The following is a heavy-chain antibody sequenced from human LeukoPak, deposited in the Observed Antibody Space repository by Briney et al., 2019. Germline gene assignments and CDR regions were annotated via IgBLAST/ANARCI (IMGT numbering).Heavy chain of an antibody. D-gene: IGHD6-6*01. J-gene: IGHJ6*02. Sequence: GGSLRLSCAASGFTFSSYSMNWVRQAPGKGLEWVSFISSSSSYIYYADSVKGRFTISRDNAKNSLHLQMNSLRAEDTAVYYCARDIPRGYSVAARLYYYYGMDVWGQGTTVTVSS. CDR2: ISSSSSYI. V-gene: IGHV3-21*01. CDR1: GFTFSSYS. CDR3: ARDIPRGYSVAARLYYYYGMDV.